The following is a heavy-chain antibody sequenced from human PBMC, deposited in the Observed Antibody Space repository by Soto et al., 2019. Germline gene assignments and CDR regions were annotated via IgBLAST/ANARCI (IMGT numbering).Heavy chain of an antibody. CDR3: ARGGGYCASNRCPYVVDY. CDR2: ISGSDGSGT. CDR1: GFTFSSYA. V-gene: IGHV3-23*01. D-gene: IGHD2-2*01. Sequence: GGSLRLSCAASGFTFSSYAMSWVRQAPGKGLEWVSAISGSDGSGTRNADSVKGRFTISRDNAKNTLYLQMSSLRAEDTAFYYRARGGGYCASNRCPYVVDYWGQGTLVTVSS. J-gene: IGHJ4*02.